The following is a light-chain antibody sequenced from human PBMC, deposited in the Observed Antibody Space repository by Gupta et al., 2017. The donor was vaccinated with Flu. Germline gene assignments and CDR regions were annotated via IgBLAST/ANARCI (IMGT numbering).Light chain of an antibody. V-gene: IGLV2-14*03. J-gene: IGLJ2*01. CDR1: SSDVGAYNY. CDR2: AVS. CDR3: CSYTNGSAIIVV. Sequence: QSALTQPASVSGSPGQSITISCTETSSDVGAYNYVSWYQQRPGKAPKLMIYAVSNRPSGVSDRFSCSKSGNTASPTITGLQAEDEADYDYCSYTNGSAIIVVFGGGTKLTVL.